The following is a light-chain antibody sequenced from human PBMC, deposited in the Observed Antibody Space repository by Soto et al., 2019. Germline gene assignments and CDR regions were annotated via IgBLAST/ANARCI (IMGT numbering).Light chain of an antibody. CDR3: KTFSDSPFP. CDR2: GAS. J-gene: IGKJ3*01. V-gene: IGKV3-20*01. Sequence: PGERATLSCRASETISSHYIAWYQQKPGQAPRLLIFGASTRATGIPDRFSGSWSGTDFTLTISRLEPEDFAVYYCKTFSDSPFPFGPGTKVAIK. CDR1: ETISSHY.